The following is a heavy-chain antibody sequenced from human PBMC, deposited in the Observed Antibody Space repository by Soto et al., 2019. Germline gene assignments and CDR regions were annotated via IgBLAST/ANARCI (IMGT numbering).Heavy chain of an antibody. CDR1: VFSLSTRGVR. D-gene: IGHD3-10*01. V-gene: IGHV2-5*02. CDR3: AHTRAAFGSGRYLCN. Sequence: QITLKESGPTLVKPTQTLTLTCTFSVFSLSTRGVRVGWIRQPPGRALQWLALIYWDDDKRYSPSLKSRLTSTNDTSKNQVVLTMTNMAPVDTATYYCAHTRAAFGSGRYLCNWGQGTLLTVSS. J-gene: IGHJ4*02. CDR2: IYWDDDK.